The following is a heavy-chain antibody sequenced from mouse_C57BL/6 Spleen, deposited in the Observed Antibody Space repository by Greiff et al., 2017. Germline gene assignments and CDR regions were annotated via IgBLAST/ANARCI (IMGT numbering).Heavy chain of an antibody. Sequence: VQRVESGPGLVAPSQSLSITCTVSGFSLTSYGVHWVRQPPGKGLEWLVVIWSDGSTTYNSALKSRLSISKDNSKSQVFLKMNSLQTDDTAMYYCARDGSSYGGYFDYWGQGTTLTVSS. J-gene: IGHJ2*01. V-gene: IGHV2-6*03. CDR2: IWSDGST. CDR3: ARDGSSYGGYFDY. D-gene: IGHD1-1*01. CDR1: GFSLTSYG.